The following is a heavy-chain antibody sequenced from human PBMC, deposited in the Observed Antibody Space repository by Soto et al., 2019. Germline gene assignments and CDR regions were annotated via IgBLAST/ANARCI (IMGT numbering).Heavy chain of an antibody. Sequence: GGSLRLSCAASGFTFSSYSMNWVRQAPGKGLEWVSSISSSSSYIYYADSVKGRFTISRDNAKNSLYLQMNSLRAEDTAVYYCARAQVGSGGYYAFDIWGQGTMVTVSS. CDR2: ISSSSSYI. D-gene: IGHD1-26*01. J-gene: IGHJ3*02. CDR3: ARAQVGSGGYYAFDI. V-gene: IGHV3-21*01. CDR1: GFTFSSYS.